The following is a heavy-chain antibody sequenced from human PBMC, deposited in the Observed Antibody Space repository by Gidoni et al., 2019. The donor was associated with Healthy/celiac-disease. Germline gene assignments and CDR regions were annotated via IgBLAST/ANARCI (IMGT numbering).Heavy chain of an antibody. J-gene: IGHJ4*02. D-gene: IGHD4-17*01. CDR1: GGSISSGGYY. CDR2: IYYSVST. Sequence: QVQLQESGPGLVKPSQTLSLTCTVSGGSISSGGYYWSWIRQHPGKGLEWIGFIYYSVSTDYNPSLKSRVTISVDTSKNQFSLKLSSVTSADTAVYYCAGGADYGGNSLDYWGQGTLVTVSS. V-gene: IGHV4-31*03. CDR3: AGGADYGGNSLDY.